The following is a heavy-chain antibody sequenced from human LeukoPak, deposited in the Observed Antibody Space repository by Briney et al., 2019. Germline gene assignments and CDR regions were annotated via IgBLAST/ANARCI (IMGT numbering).Heavy chain of an antibody. V-gene: IGHV4-59*08. CDR3: ARHIEQQDWFDP. D-gene: IGHD6-13*01. Sequence: SETLSLTCTASGGSISSYYWSWIRQPPGKGLEWIGYIYYSGSTNYNPSLKSRVTISVDTSKNQFSLKLSSVTAADTAVYYCARHIEQQDWFDPWGQGTLVTVSS. CDR1: GGSISSYY. J-gene: IGHJ5*02. CDR2: IYYSGST.